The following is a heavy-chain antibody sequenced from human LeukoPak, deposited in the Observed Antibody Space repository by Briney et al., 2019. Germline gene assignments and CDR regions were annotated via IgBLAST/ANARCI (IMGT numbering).Heavy chain of an antibody. Sequence: GGSLRLSCAASGFTFSSYGMHWVRQAPGKGLEWVAVIWYDGSNKYYADSVKGRFTISRDNSKNTLYLQINSLRAEDTAVYYCAKDYIGYSYGIFDYWGQGTLVTVSS. CDR2: IWYDGSNK. V-gene: IGHV3-33*06. CDR1: GFTFSSYG. CDR3: AKDYIGYSYGIFDY. J-gene: IGHJ4*02. D-gene: IGHD5-18*01.